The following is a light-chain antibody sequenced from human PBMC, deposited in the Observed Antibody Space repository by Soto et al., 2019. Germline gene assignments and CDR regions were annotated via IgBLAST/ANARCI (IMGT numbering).Light chain of an antibody. Sequence: DIVMTQSPDSLAVSLGERATINCKSSQSVLYSSNNKNYLAWYQQKPGQPPKLLIYWASTRESGVPDRFSGSGSGTDFTLTISSLQAEDVAVYYCQQHSHWPPWTFGQGTRVEIQ. CDR3: QQHSHWPPWT. CDR2: WAS. J-gene: IGKJ1*01. CDR1: QSVLYSSNNKNY. V-gene: IGKV4-1*01.